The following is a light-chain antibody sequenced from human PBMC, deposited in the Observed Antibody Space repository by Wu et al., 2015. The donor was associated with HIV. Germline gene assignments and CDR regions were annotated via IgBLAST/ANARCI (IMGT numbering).Light chain of an antibody. CDR3: QKYNTAPWT. Sequence: EIVLTQSPGTLSLSPGERATLSCRASQSVSSTSLAWYQQKSGQAPKLLIYGASNRATGIPDRFSGSGSGTDFTLTISSLQPEDVATYYCQKYNTAPWTFGQGTKVEMK. V-gene: IGKV3-20*01. CDR1: QSVSSTS. J-gene: IGKJ1*01. CDR2: GAS.